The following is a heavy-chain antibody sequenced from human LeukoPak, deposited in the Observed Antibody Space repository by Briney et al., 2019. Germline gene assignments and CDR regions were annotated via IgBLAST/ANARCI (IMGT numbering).Heavy chain of an antibody. Sequence: SETLSLTCTVSRGSISGYSWSWIRQTPGGGLEWIGYIYYSGDTAYNPSLRSRVTLSVDTSKTQFSLQLRSVTTADTAVYYCVRGPYGASISKWFDPWGQGTQVIVSP. CDR3: VRGPYGASISKWFDP. CDR2: IYYSGDT. V-gene: IGHV4-59*01. J-gene: IGHJ5*02. D-gene: IGHD4/OR15-4a*01. CDR1: RGSISGYS.